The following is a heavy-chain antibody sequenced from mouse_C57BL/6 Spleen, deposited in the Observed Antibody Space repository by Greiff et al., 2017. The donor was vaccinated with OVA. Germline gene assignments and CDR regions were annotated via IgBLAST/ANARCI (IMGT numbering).Heavy chain of an antibody. CDR2: IYPGNSDT. CDR3: TIERADDGYYVVFDY. Sequence: EVQLQQSGTVLARPGASVKMSCKTSGYTFTSYWMHWVKQRPGQGLEWIGAIYPGNSDTSYNQQFKDNAKLTAVTSASTAYMEHSNLTNEDSAVYYCTIERADDGYYVVFDYGGQGTTLTVSS. J-gene: IGHJ2*01. V-gene: IGHV1-5*01. D-gene: IGHD2-3*01. CDR1: GYTFTSYW.